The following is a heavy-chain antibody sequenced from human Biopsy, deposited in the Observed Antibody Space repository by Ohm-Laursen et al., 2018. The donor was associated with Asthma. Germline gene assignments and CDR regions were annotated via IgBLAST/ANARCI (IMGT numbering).Heavy chain of an antibody. CDR3: ARDRGYCSGGTCPSWFDP. CDR2: INPNSGDT. CDR1: GYTFTDYS. J-gene: IGHJ5*02. V-gene: IGHV1-2*06. D-gene: IGHD2-15*01. Sequence: GSSVKVSCNASGYTFTDYSIHWVRQAPGQGLEWMGRINPNSGDTKYAQRFQGRVTVTRDRSISTAYMELSRLRSDDTAVYYCARDRGYCSGGTCPSWFDPWGQGTLVSVSS.